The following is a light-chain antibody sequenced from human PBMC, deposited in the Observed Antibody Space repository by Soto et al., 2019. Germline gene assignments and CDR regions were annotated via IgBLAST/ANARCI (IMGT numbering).Light chain of an antibody. CDR3: QQYNVYSWT. V-gene: IGKV1-13*02. CDR2: EAA. J-gene: IGKJ1*01. Sequence: ALLMTQSPSSLSASVGDRVTIPCRASQGIRNDLAWYQQKPGKAPKLLIYEAASLEKGVPARFGGSGSGTEFTLTTSSLQPDDFATYYCQQYNVYSWTFGQGTKVDIK. CDR1: QGIRND.